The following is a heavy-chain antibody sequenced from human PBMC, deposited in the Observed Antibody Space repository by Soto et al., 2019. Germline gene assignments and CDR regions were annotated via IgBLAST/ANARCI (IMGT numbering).Heavy chain of an antibody. Sequence: SETLSLTCAVYGGSFSGYYWSWIRQPPGKGLEWIGEINHSGSTNYNPSLKSRVTISVDTSKNQFSLKLSSVTAADTAVYYCARGPFPPYDFWSGYYKAPQFDYWGQGTLVTVSS. CDR1: GGSFSGYY. J-gene: IGHJ4*02. CDR2: INHSGST. CDR3: ARGPFPPYDFWSGYYKAPQFDY. D-gene: IGHD3-3*01. V-gene: IGHV4-34*01.